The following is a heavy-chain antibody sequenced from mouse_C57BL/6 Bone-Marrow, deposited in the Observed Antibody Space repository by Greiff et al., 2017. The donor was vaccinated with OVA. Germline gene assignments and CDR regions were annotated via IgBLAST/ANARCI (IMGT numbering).Heavy chain of an antibody. CDR3: ARDESNQRYFDV. J-gene: IGHJ1*03. V-gene: IGHV7-1*01. D-gene: IGHD2-5*01. Sequence: EVMLVESGGGLVQSGRSLRLSCATSGFTFSDFYMEWVRQAPGKGLEWIAASRNKANDYTTEYSASVKGRFIVSRDTSQSILYLQMNARRAEDTAIYYLARDESNQRYFDVWGTGTTGTVSS. CDR1: GFTFSDFY. CDR2: SRNKANDYTT.